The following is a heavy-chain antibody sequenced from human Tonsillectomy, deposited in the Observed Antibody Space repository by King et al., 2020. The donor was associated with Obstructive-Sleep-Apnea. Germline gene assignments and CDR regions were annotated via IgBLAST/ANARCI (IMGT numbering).Heavy chain of an antibody. J-gene: IGHJ6*02. CDR3: ARDISFPLVGGTYYHYGMDV. CDR2: ISSSISDI. CDR1: GFTFYSYS. D-gene: IGHD3-10*01. Sequence: VQLVESGGGLVQPGGSLRLSCAASGFTFYSYSMNWVRQAPGKGLEWVSYISSSISDIYYAASVKGRFTISGDNAKYSLSLQMSSLRAEDTAVYYCARDISFPLVGGTYYHYGMDVWGQGTTVTVSS. V-gene: IGHV3-48*04.